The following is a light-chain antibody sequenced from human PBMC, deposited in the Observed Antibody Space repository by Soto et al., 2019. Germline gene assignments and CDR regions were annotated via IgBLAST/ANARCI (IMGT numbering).Light chain of an antibody. CDR1: SSNIGAGYD. V-gene: IGLV1-40*01. CDR3: QSYDSSLSVV. J-gene: IGLJ2*01. Sequence: QSVLTQPPSVSGAPGQRVTISCTGSSSNIGAGYDVHWYQQLPGTAPKLLIYANNNRPSGVPDRFSGSKSGTSASLAITGLQAADEADYHCQSYDSSLSVVFGGGTKLTVL. CDR2: ANN.